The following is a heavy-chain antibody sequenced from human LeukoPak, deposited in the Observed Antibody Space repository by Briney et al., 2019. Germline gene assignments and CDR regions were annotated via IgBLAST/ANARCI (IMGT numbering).Heavy chain of an antibody. Sequence: ASVTVSFKVSGYTLTELSMHWVRQAPGKGREWMGGFDTEDGETIYAQKFQGRVTMTEDTSTDTAYMELSSLRSEDTAVYYCATPVTVNNGDYWGQGTLVTVSS. CDR1: GYTLTELS. D-gene: IGHD1/OR15-1a*01. V-gene: IGHV1-24*01. J-gene: IGHJ4*02. CDR2: FDTEDGET. CDR3: ATPVTVNNGDY.